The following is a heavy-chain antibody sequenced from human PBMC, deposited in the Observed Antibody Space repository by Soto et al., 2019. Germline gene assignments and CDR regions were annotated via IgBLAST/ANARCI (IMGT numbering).Heavy chain of an antibody. Sequence: QVQLVESGGGVVQPGRSLRLSCAASGFSLSTYGMHWVRQAPGKGLEWMAVLWNEGITKYYADSVKGRFIISRDNSTNRLYLQMTSLRAADTALYYCARVLRYFDWDYAVDVWGQGAMVTVSS. CDR2: LWNEGITK. CDR1: GFSLSTYG. CDR3: ARVLRYFDWDYAVDV. D-gene: IGHD3-9*01. J-gene: IGHJ3*01. V-gene: IGHV3-33*01.